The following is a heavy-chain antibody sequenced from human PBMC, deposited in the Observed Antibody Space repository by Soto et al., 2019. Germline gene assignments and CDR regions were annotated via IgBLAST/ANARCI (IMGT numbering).Heavy chain of an antibody. CDR3: ARHYDY. V-gene: IGHV4-59*08. J-gene: IGHJ4*02. CDR2: TYYSGSP. CDR1: GASISSYY. Sequence: QVQLQESGPGLVKPSETLSLTCTVSGASISSYYWSWIRQPPGKGLEWIGYTYYSGSPKYNPSLKSRVTISGDTSMNQFALKLSSGTAADTAVYYCARHYDYWGQGTLVTVSS.